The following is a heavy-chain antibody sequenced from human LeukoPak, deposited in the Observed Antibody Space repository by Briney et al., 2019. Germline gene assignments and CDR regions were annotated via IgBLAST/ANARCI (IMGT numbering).Heavy chain of an antibody. D-gene: IGHD2-2*01. CDR1: GGSISSYY. CDR3: ARDIVPAASNGFDP. Sequence: ETLSLTCTVSGGSISSYYWSWIRQPAGKGLEWIGRIYTSGSTNYNPSLKSRVTMSVDTSKNQFSLKLSSVTAADTAVYYCARDIVPAASNGFDPWGKETLVTVSS. J-gene: IGHJ5*02. V-gene: IGHV4-4*07. CDR2: IYTSGST.